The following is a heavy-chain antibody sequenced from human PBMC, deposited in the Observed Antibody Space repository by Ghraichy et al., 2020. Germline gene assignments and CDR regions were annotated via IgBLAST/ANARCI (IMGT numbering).Heavy chain of an antibody. CDR3: ARLPDPYYYGSGSYPPYYCDY. D-gene: IGHD3-10*01. CDR2: IYYSGTT. V-gene: IGHV4-39*01. Sequence: SETLSLTCTVSGGSISSRGYYWGWIRQPPGKGLESIGSIYYSGTTYYNPSLKSRVTMSVDTSKNQFSLRLTSLTAADTAVYYCARLPDPYYYGSGSYPPYYCDYCGQGTLITVSS. J-gene: IGHJ4*02. CDR1: GGSISSRGYY.